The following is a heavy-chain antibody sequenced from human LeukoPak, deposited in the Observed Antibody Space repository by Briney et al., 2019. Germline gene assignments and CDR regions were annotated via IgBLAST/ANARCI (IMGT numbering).Heavy chain of an antibody. Sequence: KTSETLSLTCTVSGGSISSYYWGWIRQPPGKGLEWIGSIYYSGSTYYNPSLKSRVTISVDTSKNQFSLKLSSVTAADTAVYYCARSPSVVQYGYWGQGTLVTVSS. CDR3: ARSPSVVQYGY. V-gene: IGHV4-39*01. D-gene: IGHD3-10*01. CDR1: GGSISSYY. CDR2: IYYSGST. J-gene: IGHJ4*02.